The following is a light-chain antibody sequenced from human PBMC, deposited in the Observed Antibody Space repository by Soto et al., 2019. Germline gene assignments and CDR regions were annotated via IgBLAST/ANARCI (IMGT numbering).Light chain of an antibody. Sequence: DIQMTQSPSTLSASIGDRVTITCRASESVRIWVAWYQQKPGKAPKLLINKASELESGVPPRFSGSGSGTEFTLTISSLQPDDFATYYCQQYNRHATFGQGTKVDIK. J-gene: IGKJ1*01. CDR1: ESVRIW. CDR2: KAS. V-gene: IGKV1-5*03. CDR3: QQYNRHAT.